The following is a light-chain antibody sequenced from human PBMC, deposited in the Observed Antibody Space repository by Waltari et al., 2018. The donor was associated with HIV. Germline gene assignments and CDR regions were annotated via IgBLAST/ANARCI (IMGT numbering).Light chain of an antibody. CDR1: QGIRHD. V-gene: IGKV1-17*01. J-gene: IGKJ2*01. CDR3: LQDNTYPYT. CDR2: DAS. Sequence: DIQMTQSPSSLSASVGDRVTITCRASQGIRHDLSWYQQKPGKAPKRLIYDASDLQSGVPSRFRGSGSGTEFTLTISSLQPEDSATYYCLQDNTYPYTFGQGTKVEIK.